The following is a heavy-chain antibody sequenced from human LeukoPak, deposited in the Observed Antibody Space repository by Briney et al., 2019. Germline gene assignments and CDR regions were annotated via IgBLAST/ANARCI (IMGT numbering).Heavy chain of an antibody. V-gene: IGHV1-2*02. CDR3: ARDGSVTRYCSSTSCYLGY. D-gene: IGHD2-2*01. CDR2: INPNSGGT. CDR1: GYTFTGYY. J-gene: IGHJ4*02. Sequence: ASVKVSCKASGYTFTGYYMHWVRQAPGQGLEWMGWINPNSGGTNYAQKFQGRVTMTRDTSISTAYMELSRLRSDDTAVHYCARDGSVTRYCSSTSCYLGYWGQGTLVTVSS.